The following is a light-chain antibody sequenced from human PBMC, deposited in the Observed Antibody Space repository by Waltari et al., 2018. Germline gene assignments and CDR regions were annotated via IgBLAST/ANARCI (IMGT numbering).Light chain of an antibody. CDR2: RAS. CDR1: QSITNW. CDR3: QQYDNYWT. Sequence: DLQMTQSPSTLSASVGDRVTITCRASQSITNWLAWYQQKPGKAPKRLIYRASNLESGVPSRFSGSGSGTECTLTISSLQPDDFATYYCQQYDNYWTFGQGTKVEIK. J-gene: IGKJ1*01. V-gene: IGKV1-5*03.